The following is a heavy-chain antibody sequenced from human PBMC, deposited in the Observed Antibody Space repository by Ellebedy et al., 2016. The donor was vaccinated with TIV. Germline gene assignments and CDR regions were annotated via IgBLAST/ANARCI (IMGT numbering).Heavy chain of an antibody. V-gene: IGHV3-48*01. CDR3: AREMGYCSGGSCYARLYSYFGMDV. Sequence: GESLKISCAASGFTFSSFSMNWVRQAPGKGLEWVSYISGSRSIIYYADSVKGRFTISRDNAKNSLYLQMSSLRAEDTAVYYCAREMGYCSGGSCYARLYSYFGMDVWGQGTTVTVSS. D-gene: IGHD2-15*01. CDR2: ISGSRSII. J-gene: IGHJ6*02. CDR1: GFTFSSFS.